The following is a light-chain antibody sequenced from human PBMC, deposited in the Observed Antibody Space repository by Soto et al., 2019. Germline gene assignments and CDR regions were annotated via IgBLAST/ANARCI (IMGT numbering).Light chain of an antibody. Sequence: DIQMTQSPSSVSASVGDRVTITCRASQGISTYLNWYQQKPGKAPKVLIYAASSLQSGVPSRFSGSGSETDFTLTISSLQPEDFAVYYCQQYGSSTYTFSQGTKVDIK. CDR1: QGISTY. CDR3: QQYGSSTYT. CDR2: AAS. V-gene: IGKV1-39*01. J-gene: IGKJ2*01.